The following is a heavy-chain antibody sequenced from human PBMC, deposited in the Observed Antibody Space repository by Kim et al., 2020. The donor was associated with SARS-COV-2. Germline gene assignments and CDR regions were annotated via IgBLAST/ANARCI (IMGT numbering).Heavy chain of an antibody. V-gene: IGHV4-59*01. CDR3: AIGWGCLDY. J-gene: IGHJ4*02. CDR2: SFYSWST. CDR1: GDSISIYY. Sequence: SETLSLTCTVSGDSISIYYWRWIRQPPWKGLEWFGHSFYSWSTNYKLSLNSRVIISVSTSKTQYSLKLMSLTAADTAVYDCAIGWGCLDYCGQGTLVTFS. D-gene: IGHD7-27*01.